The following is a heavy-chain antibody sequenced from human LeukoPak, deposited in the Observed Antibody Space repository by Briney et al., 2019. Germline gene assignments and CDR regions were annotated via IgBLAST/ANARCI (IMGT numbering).Heavy chain of an antibody. Sequence: TSETLSLTCAVSGGSISTDNWWHRIRQSPGKGLEWIAEIYHNGDVHYNPSLKSRVTMSVDTSKNQFSLKVNSVTAADTATYFCAREVAAGSYRGFDYWGQGTLVTVSS. CDR1: GGSISTDNW. V-gene: IGHV4-4*02. CDR2: IYHNGDV. J-gene: IGHJ4*01. CDR3: AREVAAGSYRGFDY. D-gene: IGHD6-19*01.